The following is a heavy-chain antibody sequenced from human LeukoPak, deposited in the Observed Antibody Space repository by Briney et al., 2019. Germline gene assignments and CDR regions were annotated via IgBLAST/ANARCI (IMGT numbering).Heavy chain of an antibody. J-gene: IGHJ4*02. CDR3: ARVAAKTFDY. V-gene: IGHV4-59*01. CDR1: GGSISSYY. CDR2: IYYSGST. D-gene: IGHD6-13*01. Sequence: SETLSLTCTASGGSISSYYWSWIRQPPGKGLEWIGYIYYSGSTNYNPSLKSRVTISVDTSKNQFSLKLSSVTAADTAVYFCARVAAKTFDYWGQGTLVTVSS.